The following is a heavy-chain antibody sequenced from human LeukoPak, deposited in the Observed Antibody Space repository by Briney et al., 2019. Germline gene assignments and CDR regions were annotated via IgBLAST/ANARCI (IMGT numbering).Heavy chain of an antibody. J-gene: IGHJ4*02. CDR2: ISYDGSNK. Sequence: GRSLRLSCAASGFTFSSYAMHWVRQAPGKGLEWVAVISYDGSNKYYADSVKGRFTISRDNSKNTLYLQMNSLRAEDTAVYYCARHRYYYDSSGYYYVASFAYWGQGTLVTVSS. CDR3: ARHRYYYDSSGYYYVASFAY. V-gene: IGHV3-30-3*01. D-gene: IGHD3-22*01. CDR1: GFTFSSYA.